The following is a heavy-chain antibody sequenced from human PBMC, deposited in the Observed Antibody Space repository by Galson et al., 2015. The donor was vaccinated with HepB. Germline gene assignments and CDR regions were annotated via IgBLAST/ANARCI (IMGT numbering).Heavy chain of an antibody. Sequence: SVKVSCKASGYTFTSYDISWVRQAPGQGLEWMGWISAYNGNTNYIQKLQGRLTMTTDTSTSTAYMRLRSLRSDDTAVYYCVRAVANPTWGDYVWGSYRYDSPSVSDSLGPADWGQGTLVTVSS. CDR1: GYTFTSYD. V-gene: IGHV1-18*01. D-gene: IGHD3-16*02. CDR3: VRAVANPTWGDYVWGSYRYDSPSVSDSLGPAD. CDR2: ISAYNGNT. J-gene: IGHJ4*02.